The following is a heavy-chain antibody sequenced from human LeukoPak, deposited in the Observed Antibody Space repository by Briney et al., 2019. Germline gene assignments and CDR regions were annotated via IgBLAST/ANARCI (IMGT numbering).Heavy chain of an antibody. CDR2: IYHSGST. V-gene: IGHV4-38-2*01. J-gene: IGHJ5*02. D-gene: IGHD2-2*01. Sequence: KPSETLSLTCAVSGYSISSGYYWGWIRQPPGKGLEWIGSIYHSGSTYYNPSLKSRVTISVDTSKNQFSLKLSSVTAADTAVYYCARVWSGYCSSTSCYVAYNWFDPWGQGTLVTASS. CDR3: ARVWSGYCSSTSCYVAYNWFDP. CDR1: GYSISSGYY.